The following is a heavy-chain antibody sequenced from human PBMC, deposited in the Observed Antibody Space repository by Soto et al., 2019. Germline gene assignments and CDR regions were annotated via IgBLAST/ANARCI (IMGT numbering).Heavy chain of an antibody. D-gene: IGHD6-13*01. CDR3: RRSSRYSTDV. CDR1: GVTSRSSSY. CDR2: IYSTGNT. Sequence: SEATFLPRPVSGVTSRSSSYCGWIRQPPGKGLEWIGSIYSTGNTYYNPSLNSQVTISVDTSKNQFSLNVISVTAADTAVYYCRRSSRYSTDVWGQGTTVTVSS. J-gene: IGHJ6*02. V-gene: IGHV4-39*01.